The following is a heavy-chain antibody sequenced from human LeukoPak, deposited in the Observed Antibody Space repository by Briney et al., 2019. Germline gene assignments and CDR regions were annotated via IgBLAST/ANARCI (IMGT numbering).Heavy chain of an antibody. J-gene: IGHJ4*02. CDR3: ARDPPPNTYYYGSGSQGDY. V-gene: IGHV1-2*02. D-gene: IGHD3-10*01. CDR1: GYTFTGYY. CDR2: INPNSGGT. Sequence: ASVKVSCKASGYTFTGYYMHWVRQAPGQGLEWMGWINPNSGGTNYAQKFQGRVTMTRDTSISTAYMELSRLRSDDTAVYYCARDPPPNTYYYGSGSQGDYWGQRTLVTVSS.